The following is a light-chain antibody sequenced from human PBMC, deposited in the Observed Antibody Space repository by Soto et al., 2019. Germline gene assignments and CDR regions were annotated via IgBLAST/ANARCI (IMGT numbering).Light chain of an antibody. CDR3: QQRNDCVT. V-gene: IGKV3-11*01. J-gene: IGKJ4*01. CDR1: QSIRNY. Sequence: EVVLTQSPATLSLSPGERATLSCRASQSIRNYLAWYQQKPGQAPRLLIYDASNSATGIPARFSGSASGTDFILPISSLEPEDSGVYYCQQRNDCVTFGGGTKGEIK. CDR2: DAS.